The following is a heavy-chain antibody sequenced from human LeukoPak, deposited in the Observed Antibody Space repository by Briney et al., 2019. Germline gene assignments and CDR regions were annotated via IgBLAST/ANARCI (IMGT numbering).Heavy chain of an antibody. D-gene: IGHD3-9*01. J-gene: IGHJ5*02. CDR1: GGSFSGYY. CDR3: ARGLSPRITISDDP. V-gene: IGHV4-34*01. Sequence: SETLSLTCAVYGGSFSGYYWSWIRQPPGKGLEWIGEINHSGSTNYNPPLKSRVIISEDSSKNQFSLKLNSVTAADTAVYYCARGLSPRITISDDPWGQGTLVTVSS. CDR2: INHSGST.